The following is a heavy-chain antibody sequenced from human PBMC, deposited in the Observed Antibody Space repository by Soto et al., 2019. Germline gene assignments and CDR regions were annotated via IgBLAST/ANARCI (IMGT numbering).Heavy chain of an antibody. Sequence: ASVKVSCKASGGTFSSYAISWVRQAPGQGLEWMGGIIPIFGTANYAQKFQGRVTITADESTSTAYMELSSLRSEDTAVYYCASGYYYASGSYYNGYYGMDVWGQGTTVTVSS. CDR3: ASGYYYASGSYYNGYYGMDV. CDR1: GGTFSSYA. J-gene: IGHJ6*02. CDR2: IIPIFGTA. V-gene: IGHV1-69*13. D-gene: IGHD3-10*01.